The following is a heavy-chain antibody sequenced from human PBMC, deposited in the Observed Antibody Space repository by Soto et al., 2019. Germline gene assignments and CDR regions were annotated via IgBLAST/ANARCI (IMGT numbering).Heavy chain of an antibody. V-gene: IGHV3-30*04. D-gene: IGHD2-15*01. Sequence: GGSLRLSCAASGFTFTTYAIHWVRQAPGKGLEWVAVISNDGRGKYYADSVKGRFTISRDNSKNTLYQQMNSLRSDDTAVYYCARDQCFGGGRSCYYFDFWGQGTLVTVSS. CDR1: GFTFTTYA. J-gene: IGHJ4*02. CDR2: ISNDGRGK. CDR3: ARDQCFGGGRSCYYFDF.